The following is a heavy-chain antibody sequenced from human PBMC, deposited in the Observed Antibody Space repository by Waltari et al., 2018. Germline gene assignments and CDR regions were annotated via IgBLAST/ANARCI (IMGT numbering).Heavy chain of an antibody. Sequence: QVQLQESGPGLVKPSETLSLTCTVSGGSISSYYWSRIRQPPGKGLEWIGYIYYSGSTNYNPSLKSRVTISVDTSKNQFSLKLSSVTAADTAVYYCARGNYDFFNWFDPWGQGTLVTVSS. CDR3: ARGNYDFFNWFDP. CDR1: GGSISSYY. V-gene: IGHV4-59*01. J-gene: IGHJ5*02. D-gene: IGHD3-3*01. CDR2: IYYSGST.